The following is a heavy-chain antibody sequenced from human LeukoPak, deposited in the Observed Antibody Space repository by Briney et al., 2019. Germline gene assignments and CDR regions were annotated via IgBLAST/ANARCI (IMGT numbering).Heavy chain of an antibody. V-gene: IGHV1-2*02. J-gene: IGHJ5*02. CDR1: GYTFTGYY. D-gene: IGHD2-8*01. CDR2: INPNSGGT. CDR3: ASNIGVLMVYCDLNWFDP. Sequence: ASVKVSCKASGYTFTGYYMHWVRQAPGQGLEWMGWINPNSGGTNYAQKFQGRVTMTRDTSISTAYMELSRLRSDDTAVYYCASNIGVLMVYCDLNWFDPWGQGTLVTVSS.